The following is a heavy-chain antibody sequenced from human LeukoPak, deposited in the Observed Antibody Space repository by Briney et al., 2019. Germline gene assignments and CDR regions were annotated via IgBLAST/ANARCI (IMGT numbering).Heavy chain of an antibody. Sequence: ASVKVSCKASGYTFTSYAMPWVRQAPGQRLEWMGRINAGNGNTEYSQKFQGRVTITRDTSASTAYMELSSLRSEDTAVYYCARVWSPLSGMDVWGQGTTVTVSS. CDR2: INAGNGNT. V-gene: IGHV1-3*01. CDR3: ARVWSPLSGMDV. J-gene: IGHJ6*02. CDR1: GYTFTSYA. D-gene: IGHD2-8*02.